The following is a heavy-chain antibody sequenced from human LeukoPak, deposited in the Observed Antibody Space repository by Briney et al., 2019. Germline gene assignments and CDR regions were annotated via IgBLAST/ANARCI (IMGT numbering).Heavy chain of an antibody. V-gene: IGHV1-2*02. D-gene: IGHD3-3*01. Sequence: GASVKVSCKASGYTFTGYYMHWVRQAPGQGLEWMGWINPNSGGTNYAQKFQDRVTMTRDTSISTAYMELSRLRSDDTAVYYCARVPPYYDFWSGPPWDYWGQGTLVTVSS. J-gene: IGHJ4*02. CDR1: GYTFTGYY. CDR2: INPNSGGT. CDR3: ARVPPYYDFWSGPPWDY.